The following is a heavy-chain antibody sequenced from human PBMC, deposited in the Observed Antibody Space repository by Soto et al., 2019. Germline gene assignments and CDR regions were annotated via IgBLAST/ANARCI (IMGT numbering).Heavy chain of an antibody. CDR1: GYSFTSYW. V-gene: IGHV5-51*01. CDR2: IYPGDSDT. CDR3: ARSPLERRTYVGYGMHV. Sequence: PGESLKISCKGSGYSFTSYWIGWVRQMPGKGLEWMGIIYPGDSDTRYSPSFQGQVTISADKSISTAYLQWSSLKASDTAMYYCARSPLERRTYVGYGMHVCVQGATVTV. D-gene: IGHD1-1*01. J-gene: IGHJ6*01.